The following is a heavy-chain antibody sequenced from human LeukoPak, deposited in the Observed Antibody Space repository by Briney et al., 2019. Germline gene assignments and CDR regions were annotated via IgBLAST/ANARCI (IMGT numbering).Heavy chain of an antibody. V-gene: IGHV1-2*02. CDR2: INPNSGDT. J-gene: IGHJ4*02. CDR3: ASYMAGRTFGGEL. Sequence: ASVKVSCKASGYIFTGYYMHWVRQAPGQGLEWMGWINPNSGDTNYAQQFQGRVTMARNTSISTAYMELSSLRSEDTAVYYCASYMAGRTFGGELWGQGTLVTVSS. D-gene: IGHD3-16*01. CDR1: GYIFTGYY.